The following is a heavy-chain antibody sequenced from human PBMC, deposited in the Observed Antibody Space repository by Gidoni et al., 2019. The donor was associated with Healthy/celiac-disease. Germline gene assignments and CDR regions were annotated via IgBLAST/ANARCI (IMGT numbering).Heavy chain of an antibody. CDR3: ASPGTSNGYYYYGMDV. V-gene: IGHV1-69*06. CDR1: GGTCSSDA. CDR2: ISPIFGTA. D-gene: IGHD2-8*01. J-gene: IGHJ6*02. Sequence: QVQLVQSGAEVKKPGSSVKVSCKAAGGTCSSDAISWVRQAPGQGLEWMGGISPIFGTANYAPKFQGRVTITADKSPSTAFMELSSLRSEDTAVYYCASPGTSNGYYYYGMDVWGQGTTVTVSS.